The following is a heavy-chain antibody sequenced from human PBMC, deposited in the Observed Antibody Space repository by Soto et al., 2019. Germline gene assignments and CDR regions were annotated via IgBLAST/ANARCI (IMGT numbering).Heavy chain of an antibody. Sequence: ASVKVSCKASGYDFTAYDINWVRQASGQGLEWMGWMNPINGATGSARRFQGRVSMTRNTATATAYLELTSLRADDSAVYYCGRGPSPRAPAGGTPYYYAMDVWGQGTTVTVSS. D-gene: IGHD6-13*01. J-gene: IGHJ6*02. CDR1: GYDFTAYD. CDR3: GRGPSPRAPAGGTPYYYAMDV. V-gene: IGHV1-8*02. CDR2: MNPINGAT.